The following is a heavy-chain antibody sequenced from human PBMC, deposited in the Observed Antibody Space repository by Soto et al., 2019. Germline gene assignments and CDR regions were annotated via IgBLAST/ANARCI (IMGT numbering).Heavy chain of an antibody. CDR1: GASIRSGGYY. Sequence: QVQLQESGPGLVKPSQTLSLSCTVSGASIRSGGYYWTWIRQHPGKGLEWIGYISYSGNTHSNPSLKSRVAISLETSKNQFSLDLSAVTAADPAVYYCARAPWTSGGVITFDIWSQGTMITVS. CDR2: ISYSGNT. J-gene: IGHJ3*02. CDR3: ARAPWTSGGVITFDI. D-gene: IGHD3-16*01. V-gene: IGHV4-31*03.